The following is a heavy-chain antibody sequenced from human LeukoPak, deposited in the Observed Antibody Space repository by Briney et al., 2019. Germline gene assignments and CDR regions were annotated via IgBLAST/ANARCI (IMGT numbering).Heavy chain of an antibody. V-gene: IGHV3-48*03. CDR3: ASAYSGRYYAQENGFY. D-gene: IGHD1-26*01. Sequence: GGSLRLSCAASGFTFSSYEMNWVRQAPGKGLEWVSYISSSGSTIYYPDSVKGRFTISRDNAKNSLYLQMDSLRAEDPAVYYCASAYSGRYYAQENGFYWGQGTLVNVFS. J-gene: IGHJ4*02. CDR2: ISSSGSTI. CDR1: GFTFSSYE.